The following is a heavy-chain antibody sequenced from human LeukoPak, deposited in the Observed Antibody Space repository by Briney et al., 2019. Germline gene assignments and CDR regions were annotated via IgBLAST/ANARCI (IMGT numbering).Heavy chain of an antibody. D-gene: IGHD2-15*01. CDR1: GGTFSSYA. J-gene: IGHJ6*02. CDR2: IIPIFGIA. CDR3: ARDWSMGCSGGSCYSPYYYSGMDV. Sequence: ASVKVSCKASGGTFSSYAISWVRQAPGQGLEWMGRIIPIFGIANYAQKFQGRVTITADKSTSTAYMELSSLRSEDTAVYYCARDWSMGCSGGSCYSPYYYSGMDVWGQGTTVTVSS. V-gene: IGHV1-69*04.